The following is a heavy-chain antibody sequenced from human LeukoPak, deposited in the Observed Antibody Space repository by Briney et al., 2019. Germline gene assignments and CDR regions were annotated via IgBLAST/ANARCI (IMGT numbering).Heavy chain of an antibody. CDR2: IIPILGIA. V-gene: IGHV1-69*02. CDR1: GGTFSSYT. CDR3: ARALRGGDVLVPVPFDP. J-gene: IGHJ5*02. Sequence: GASVKVSCKASGGTFSSYTISWVRQAPGQGLEWMGRIIPILGIANYAQKFQGRVTITADKSTSTAYMELSSLRSEDTAVCYCARALRGGDVLVPVPFDPWGPGTQVTVSS. D-gene: IGHD2-2*01.